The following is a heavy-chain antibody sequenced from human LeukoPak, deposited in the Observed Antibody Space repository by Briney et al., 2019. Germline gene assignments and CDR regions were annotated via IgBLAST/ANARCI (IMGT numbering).Heavy chain of an antibody. CDR1: GDSISSSSYY. CDR3: ARAPQANWFDP. J-gene: IGHJ5*02. CDR2: IYYSGST. V-gene: IGHV4-61*01. Sequence: PSETLSLTCTVSGDSISSSSYYWSWIRQPPGKGLEWIGYIYYSGSTNYNPSLKSRVTISVDTSKNQFSLKLSSVTAADTAVYYCARAPQANWFDPWGQGTLVTVSS.